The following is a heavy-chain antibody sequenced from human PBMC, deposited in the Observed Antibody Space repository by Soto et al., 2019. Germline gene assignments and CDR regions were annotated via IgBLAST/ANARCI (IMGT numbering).Heavy chain of an antibody. D-gene: IGHD3-10*02. V-gene: IGHV3-15*01. J-gene: IGHJ6*02. CDR3: TTDRILLFGEYPFAMDV. CDR2: IKSKSDGETT. CDR1: GFTFRNAW. Sequence: EVQLVESGGGLVKPGGPLTLSCEGSGFTFRNAWMSWVRQAPGKGLEWVGRIKSKSDGETTDYAAHVKGRFTISRDDSRDTFYLRMSSLKREDTAVYYCTTDRILLFGEYPFAMDVCGQGTTVTVSS.